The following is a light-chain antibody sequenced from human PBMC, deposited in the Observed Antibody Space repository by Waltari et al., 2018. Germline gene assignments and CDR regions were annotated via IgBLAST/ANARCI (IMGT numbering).Light chain of an antibody. J-gene: IGLJ3*02. V-gene: IGLV4-69*01. CDR3: QTGGHGTWV. CDR2: INSDGSH. Sequence: QLVLTQSPSASASLGASVKLTCTLDSGHRSHIVPWLQQQPEKGPRYLMKINSDGSHSKGDEIPDRFSGSSSGAERYLTIASVQSEDEADYYCQTGGHGTWVFGGGTKLTVL. CDR1: SGHRSHI.